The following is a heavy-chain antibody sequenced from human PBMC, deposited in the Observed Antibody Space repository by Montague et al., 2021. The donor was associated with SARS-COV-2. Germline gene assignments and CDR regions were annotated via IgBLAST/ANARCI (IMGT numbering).Heavy chain of an antibody. CDR1: GGSISTYY. J-gene: IGHJ5*02. Sequence: SETLSLTCTVSGGSISTYYWSWIRQPPGKGLEWIGYIYYSGTANYNPSLKSRVTISVDTSKNQFSLKVRSVTAADTAVCYCARLVGGRGTRFDPWGQGTLVTVSS. CDR2: IYYSGTA. CDR3: ARLVGGRGTRFDP. V-gene: IGHV4-59*08. D-gene: IGHD1-14*01.